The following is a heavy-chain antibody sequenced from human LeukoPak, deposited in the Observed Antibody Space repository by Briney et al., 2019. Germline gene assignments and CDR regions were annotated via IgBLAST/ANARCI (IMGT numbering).Heavy chain of an antibody. Sequence: ASVKVSCKASGYTFTSYGISWVRQAPGQGLEWMGWINPNSGGTNYAQKVQGRVTMTTDTSTSTAFMELRSLRSDDTAMYYCARGPTVFDYWGQGTLVTVSS. J-gene: IGHJ4*02. CDR2: INPNSGGT. CDR1: GYTFTSYG. CDR3: ARGPTVFDY. V-gene: IGHV1-18*01.